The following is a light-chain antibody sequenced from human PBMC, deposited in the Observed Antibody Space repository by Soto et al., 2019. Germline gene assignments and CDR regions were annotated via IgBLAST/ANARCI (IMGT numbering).Light chain of an antibody. CDR2: EVS. J-gene: IGLJ3*02. V-gene: IGLV2-8*01. CDR3: SSYAGSNNLV. CDR1: SSDVGAYDY. Sequence: QSVLTQPASMSGSPGQSITISCTGTSSDVGAYDYVSWYQQHPGKAPRLVIYEVSKRPSGVPDRFSGSKSGNTASLTVSGLQAEDEADYYCSSYAGSNNLVFAGGTKLTVL.